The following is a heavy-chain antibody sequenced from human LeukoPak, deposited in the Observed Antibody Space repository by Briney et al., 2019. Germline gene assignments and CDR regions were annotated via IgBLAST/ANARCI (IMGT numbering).Heavy chain of an antibody. J-gene: IGHJ4*02. CDR3: ARLPHYYDSSGYHYFFDY. Sequence: SETLSLTCTVSGGSISSGSYYWSWIRQPAGKGLEWIGRIYTSGSTNYNPSLKSRVTISVDTSKNQFSLKLSSVTAADTAVYYCARLPHYYDSSGYHYFFDYWGQGTLVTVSS. D-gene: IGHD3-22*01. CDR2: IYTSGST. CDR1: GGSISSGSYY. V-gene: IGHV4-61*02.